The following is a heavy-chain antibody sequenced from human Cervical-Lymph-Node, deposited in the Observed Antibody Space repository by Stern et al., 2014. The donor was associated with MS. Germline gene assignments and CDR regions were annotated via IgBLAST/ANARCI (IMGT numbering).Heavy chain of an antibody. J-gene: IGHJ5*02. D-gene: IGHD2-15*01. CDR3: AKDYCSDCHVDR. CDR2: TSYDGSQK. V-gene: IGHV3-30*18. CDR1: GFTFSGYG. Sequence: VQLVESGGGVVQPGRSLRLSCVASGFTFSGYGLNWVRQAPGKGLEWVASTSYDGSQKFYADSVNGRFSISRDNSKKTLYLQLNTLRAEDTAVYDCAKDYCSDCHVDRWGQGTPVTVSS.